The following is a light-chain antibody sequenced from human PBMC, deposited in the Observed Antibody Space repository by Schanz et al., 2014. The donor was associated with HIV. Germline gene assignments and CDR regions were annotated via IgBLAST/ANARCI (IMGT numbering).Light chain of an antibody. CDR2: EVT. CDR1: NSDVGGYNY. J-gene: IGLJ3*02. Sequence: QSALTQPPSASGSPGQSVTISCTGTNSDVGGYNYVSWYRQHPGKAPKLIIYEVTKRPSGVPDRFSGSKSGNTASLTISGLQAEDEADYYCSSYTNINSWVFGGGTKLTVL. V-gene: IGLV2-8*01. CDR3: SSYTNINSWV.